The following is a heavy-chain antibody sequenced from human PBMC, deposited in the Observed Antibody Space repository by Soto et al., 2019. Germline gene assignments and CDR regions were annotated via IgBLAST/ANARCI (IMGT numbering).Heavy chain of an antibody. CDR2: IWYDGSNK. CDR3: ARVGQGLAPYALDV. J-gene: IGHJ6*02. Sequence: QVQLVESGGGVAQPGRSLRLSCTVSGFTFSGHAMHWVRQAPGKGLEWVTQIWYDGSNKYYAESVKGRFTISRDNSKNTLYLQRISLSVEDTAVYYCARVGQGLAPYALDVWGQGTSFTVSS. CDR1: GFTFSGHA. D-gene: IGHD6-19*01. V-gene: IGHV3-33*01.